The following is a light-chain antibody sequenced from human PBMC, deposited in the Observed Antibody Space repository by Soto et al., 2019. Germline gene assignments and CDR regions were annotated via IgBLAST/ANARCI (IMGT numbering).Light chain of an antibody. V-gene: IGKV1-9*01. CDR2: AAS. CDR3: EQLNSYTSYT. Sequence: DIQLTQSPSFLSASVGDRVTITCRASQGISSYLAWYQQKPVKAPKLLIYAASTLQSGVPSRFSGSESGTEFPHKISNLPPQDFANYYCEQLNSYTSYTFGTGNKVD. CDR1: QGISSY. J-gene: IGKJ3*01.